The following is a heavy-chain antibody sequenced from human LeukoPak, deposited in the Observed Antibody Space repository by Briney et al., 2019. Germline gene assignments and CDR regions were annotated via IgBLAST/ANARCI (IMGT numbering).Heavy chain of an antibody. CDR3: AKLTTVTISDYYTMDV. J-gene: IGHJ6*02. V-gene: IGHV3-23*01. CDR2: VSGSGGTT. CDR1: GFTFSSYA. Sequence: PGGSLRLSCASSGFTFSSYAMSWVRQPPGKGLEWVSAVSGSGGTTYSADSVRGRFTISRDNSKNTLYLQMNSLRAEDTAVYSCAKLTTVTISDYYTMDVWGQGTTVTVSS. D-gene: IGHD4-17*01.